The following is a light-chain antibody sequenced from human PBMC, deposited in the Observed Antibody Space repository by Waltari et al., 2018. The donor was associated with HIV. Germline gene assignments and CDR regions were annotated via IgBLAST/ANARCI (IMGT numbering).Light chain of an antibody. CDR2: KDT. CDR1: SSNIENDN. J-gene: IGLJ1*01. CDR3: VGWDSRLRGYV. V-gene: IGLV1-47*01. Sequence: QSVLTQPPSASGAPGQRVTISCSGSSSNIENDNVYWYQQFPGAAPKLLIYKDTQRPSGVPDRFTGSKSGTPASLAIGGLRSDDEADYYCVGWDSRLRGYVFGAGTKVTVL.